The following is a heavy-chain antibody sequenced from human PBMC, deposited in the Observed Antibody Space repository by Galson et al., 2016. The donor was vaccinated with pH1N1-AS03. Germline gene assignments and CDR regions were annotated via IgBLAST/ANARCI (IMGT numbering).Heavy chain of an antibody. CDR3: ARDRTVVAASIIYYYGMDV. V-gene: IGHV3-7*03. D-gene: IGHD2-2*01. Sequence: SLRLSCAVSGFTFGSHWMSWVRQAPGKGLEWVANINKDGNEKYYVDSVKGRFAISRDNAKSSLYLQMNSLRAEDTAVYYCARDRTVVAASIIYYYGMDVWGQGTTVTVSS. CDR1: GFTFGSHW. CDR2: INKDGNEK. J-gene: IGHJ6*02.